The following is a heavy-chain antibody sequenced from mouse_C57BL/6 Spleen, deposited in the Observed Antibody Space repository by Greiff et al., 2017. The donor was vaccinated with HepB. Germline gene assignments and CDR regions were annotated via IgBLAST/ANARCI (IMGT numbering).Heavy chain of an antibody. CDR2: IDPSDSYT. CDR3: ARRGLPDYFDD. J-gene: IGHJ2*01. V-gene: IGHV1-69*01. CDR1: GYTFTSYW. D-gene: IGHD2-2*01. Sequence: QVQLQQPGAELVMPGASVKLSCKASGYTFTSYWMHWVKQRPGQGLEWIGEIDPSDSYTNYNQKFKGKSTLTVDKSSSTAYMQLSSLTSEDSAVDYCARRGLPDYFDDWGQGTTLTVSS.